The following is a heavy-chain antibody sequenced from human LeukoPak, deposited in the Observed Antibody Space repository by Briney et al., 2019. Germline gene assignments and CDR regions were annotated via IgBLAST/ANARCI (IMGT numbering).Heavy chain of an antibody. V-gene: IGHV3-21*01. CDR2: ISSSSSYI. J-gene: IGHJ4*02. CDR1: GFTFSSYS. Sequence: GGSLRLSCAASGFTFSSYSMNWVRQTPGKGLEWVSSISSSSSYIYYADSVKGRFTISRDNAKNSLYLQMNSLRAEDTAVYYCAAAAAGTYDYWGQGTLVTVSS. CDR3: AAAAAGTYDY. D-gene: IGHD6-13*01.